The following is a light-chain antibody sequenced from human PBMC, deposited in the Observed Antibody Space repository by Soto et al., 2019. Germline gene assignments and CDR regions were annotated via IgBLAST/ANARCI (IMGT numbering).Light chain of an antibody. CDR2: AAS. V-gene: IGKV1-39*01. Sequence: DIQMTQSPSSLSASVGERVTITCRASQSISSYLNWYQQKPGKAPKLLIYAASSLQSGIPSRFSGSGSGTEFTLTISSLQPEDFATYYCQQSYSTLYTFGQGTKVEIK. CDR3: QQSYSTLYT. CDR1: QSISSY. J-gene: IGKJ2*01.